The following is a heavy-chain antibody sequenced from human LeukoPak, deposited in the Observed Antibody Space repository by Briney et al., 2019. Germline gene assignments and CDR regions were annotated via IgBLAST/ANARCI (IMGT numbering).Heavy chain of an antibody. CDR1: GASITSYY. CDR3: AKIAVLGTPYYGMDV. D-gene: IGHD7-27*01. Sequence: PSETLSLTCTVSGASITSYYWPWIRQPPGKGLECIGYIYNSGYTNYNASLKSRVTISVDTSKNQLSLKLRSVTAADTAVYYCAKIAVLGTPYYGMDVWGQGTTVTVSS. CDR2: IYNSGYT. V-gene: IGHV4-59*01. J-gene: IGHJ6*02.